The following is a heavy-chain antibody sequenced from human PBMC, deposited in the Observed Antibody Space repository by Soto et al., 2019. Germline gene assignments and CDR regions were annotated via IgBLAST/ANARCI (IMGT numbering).Heavy chain of an antibody. CDR1: GYTFTSYG. CDR3: ARDPPYYYDSSGYYYPLGMDV. J-gene: IGHJ6*02. D-gene: IGHD3-22*01. CDR2: ISAYNGNT. Sequence: ASVKVSCKASGYTFTSYGISWVRQAPGQGLEWMGWISAYNGNTNYAQKLQGRVTMTTDTSTSTAYMELRSLRSDDTAVYYCARDPPYYYDSSGYYYPLGMDVWGQGTTVTVSS. V-gene: IGHV1-18*01.